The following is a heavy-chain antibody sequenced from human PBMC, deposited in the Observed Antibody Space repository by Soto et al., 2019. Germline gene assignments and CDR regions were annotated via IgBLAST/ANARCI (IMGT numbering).Heavy chain of an antibody. CDR3: AKVSLGATTITDFYYYGMDV. V-gene: IGHV3-23*01. Sequence: AGGSLRLSCAASGFTFDNYAMNWVRQAPGKGLGWVSGITGSGENTYYADSVKGRFTIPRDNSKNTLYVQLNSLRVEDTAIYYCAKVSLGATTITDFYYYGMDVWGQGTMVTVSS. J-gene: IGHJ6*02. D-gene: IGHD1-26*01. CDR1: GFTFDNYA. CDR2: ITGSGENT.